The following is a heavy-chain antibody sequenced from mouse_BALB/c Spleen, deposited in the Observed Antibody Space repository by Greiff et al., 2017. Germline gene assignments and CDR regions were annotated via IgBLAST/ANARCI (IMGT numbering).Heavy chain of an antibody. CDR3: ARAYDYGAWFAY. Sequence: EVQLQESGPGLVKPSQSLSLTCSVTGYSITSGYYWNWIRQFPGNKLEWMGYISYDGSNNYNPSLKNRISITRDTSKNQFFLKLNSVTTEDTATYYCARAYDYGAWFAYWGQGTLVTVSA. V-gene: IGHV3-6*02. CDR2: ISYDGSN. D-gene: IGHD2-4*01. CDR1: GYSITSGYY. J-gene: IGHJ3*01.